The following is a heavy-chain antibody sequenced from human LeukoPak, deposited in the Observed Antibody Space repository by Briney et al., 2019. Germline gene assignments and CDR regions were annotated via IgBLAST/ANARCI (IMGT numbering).Heavy chain of an antibody. J-gene: IGHJ3*02. Sequence: PGESLKISCQGSGYSFTSYWIAWVRQMPGKGLEWMGIIYPGDSDTRYSPSFQGQVTISADKSTSTAYLQWSTLKASDTAMYYCARRCSGGSCILAFDIWGQGTMVTVSS. CDR1: GYSFTSYW. D-gene: IGHD2-15*01. CDR2: IYPGDSDT. CDR3: ARRCSGGSCILAFDI. V-gene: IGHV5-51*01.